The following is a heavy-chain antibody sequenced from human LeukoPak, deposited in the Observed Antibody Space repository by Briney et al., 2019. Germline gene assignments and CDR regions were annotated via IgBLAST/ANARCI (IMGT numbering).Heavy chain of an antibody. Sequence: ASVKVSCKASGYTFTSYGISWVRQAPGQGLEWMGWISAYNGNTNYAQKFQGRVTMTRDTSTSTVYMELSSLRSEDTAVYYCARIEGLAAKMGDWGQGTLVTVSS. CDR3: ARIEGLAAKMGD. V-gene: IGHV1-18*01. D-gene: IGHD6-25*01. CDR2: ISAYNGNT. J-gene: IGHJ4*02. CDR1: GYTFTSYG.